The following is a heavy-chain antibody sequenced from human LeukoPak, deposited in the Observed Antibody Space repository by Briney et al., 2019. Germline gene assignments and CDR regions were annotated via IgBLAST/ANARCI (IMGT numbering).Heavy chain of an antibody. CDR3: ARTRGNYYDSSGDIDY. J-gene: IGHJ4*02. D-gene: IGHD3-22*01. CDR2: IYPGDSDT. CDR1: GYSFTSYW. V-gene: IGHV5-51*01. Sequence: GESLQISCKGSGYSFTSYWIGWVRQMPGKGLEWMGIIYPGDSDTRYSPSFQGQVTISADKSISTAYLQWSSLKASDTAMYYCARTRGNYYDSSGDIDYWGQGTLVTVSS.